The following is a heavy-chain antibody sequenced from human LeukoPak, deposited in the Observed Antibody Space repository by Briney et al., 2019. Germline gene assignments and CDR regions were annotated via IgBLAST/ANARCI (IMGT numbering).Heavy chain of an antibody. Sequence: SETLSLTCTVSGGSISSSSYFWGWIRQPPGRGLEWIGTLYHSGTTSYNPSLQSRVTISVDTSKNQFSLKLSSVTAADTSIYYCARLNAYSSSWHYFDSWGQGTLVTVSS. CDR3: ARLNAYSSSWHYFDS. D-gene: IGHD6-13*01. V-gene: IGHV4-39*01. CDR1: GGSISSSSYF. J-gene: IGHJ4*02. CDR2: LYHSGTT.